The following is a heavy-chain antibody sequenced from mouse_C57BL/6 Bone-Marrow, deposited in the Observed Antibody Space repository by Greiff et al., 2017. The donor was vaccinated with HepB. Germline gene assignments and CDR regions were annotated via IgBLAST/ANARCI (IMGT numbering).Heavy chain of an antibody. J-gene: IGHJ4*01. CDR2: INPSSGYT. Sequence: QVQLQQSGAELAKPGASVKLSCKASGYTFTSYWMHWVKQRPGQGLEWIGYINPSSGYTTYNQKFKDKATLTADKSSSTAYMQLSSLTSVDSAVYYFANSNYRRGAMDYWGPGTSVTVSS. CDR3: ANSNYRRGAMDY. D-gene: IGHD2-5*01. V-gene: IGHV1-7*01. CDR1: GYTFTSYW.